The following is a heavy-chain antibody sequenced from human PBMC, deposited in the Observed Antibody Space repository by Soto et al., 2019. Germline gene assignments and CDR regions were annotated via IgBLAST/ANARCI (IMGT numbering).Heavy chain of an antibody. D-gene: IGHD6-13*01. CDR2: INASNGNT. J-gene: IGHJ6*02. CDR3: TGEVGRSSWLHYYNYYGMDV. Sequence: GASVKVSCKASGYTFTSYAMHWVRQAPGQRLEWMGWINASNGNTKYSQKFQGRVTITRDTSASTAYMELSSLRSKNTTEYKSTGEVGRSSWLHYYNYYGMDVWGQGTTVTVSS. V-gene: IGHV1-3*01. CDR1: GYTFTSYA.